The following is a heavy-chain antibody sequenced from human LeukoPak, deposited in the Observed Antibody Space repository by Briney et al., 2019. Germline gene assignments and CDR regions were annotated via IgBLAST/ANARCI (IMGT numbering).Heavy chain of an antibody. CDR3: ARVSYRSSSSDFDY. CDR1: GYTFTNYG. V-gene: IGHV1-18*01. J-gene: IGHJ4*02. D-gene: IGHD6-6*01. CDR2: ISAYNGNT. Sequence: GASVKVSCKASGYTFTNYGITWVRQAPGQGLEWMGWISAYNGNTNYAQNLQGRVTMTTDTSTSTVYMEVSSLRSDDTAIYYCARVSYRSSSSDFDYRGQGTLVTVSS.